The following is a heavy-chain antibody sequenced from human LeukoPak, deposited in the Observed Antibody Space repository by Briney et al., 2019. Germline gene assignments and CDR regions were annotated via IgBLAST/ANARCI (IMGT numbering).Heavy chain of an antibody. V-gene: IGHV3-30*01. Sequence: GGSLRLSRAASGFTFSSYAMHWVRQAPGKGLEWVAVISYDGSNKYYADSVKGRFTISRDNSKNTLYLQMNSLRAEDTAVYYCARNDRTLSWGQGTLVTVSS. CDR1: GFTFSSYA. D-gene: IGHD1-1*01. CDR3: ARNDRTLS. J-gene: IGHJ4*02. CDR2: ISYDGSNK.